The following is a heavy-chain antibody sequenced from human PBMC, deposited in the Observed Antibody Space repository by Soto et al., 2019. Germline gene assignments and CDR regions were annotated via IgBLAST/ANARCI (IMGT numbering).Heavy chain of an antibody. D-gene: IGHD3-3*01. CDR1: GYTFTSYD. CDR3: ARGNRGYYDFWSGPNYFDS. J-gene: IGHJ4*02. Sequence: ASVQVSCKASGYTFTSYDINWVRQATGQGLEWMGWMNPNSGNTGYAQKFQGRVTMTRNTSISTAYMELSSLRSEATAVYYCARGNRGYYDFWSGPNYFDSWGQGTLVTVSS. V-gene: IGHV1-8*01. CDR2: MNPNSGNT.